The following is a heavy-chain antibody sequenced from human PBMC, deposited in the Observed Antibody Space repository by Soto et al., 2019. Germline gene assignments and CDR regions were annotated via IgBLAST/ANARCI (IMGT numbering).Heavy chain of an antibody. Sequence: ETLSLTCTVSGGSISSYYWSWIRQPPGKGLEWIGYIYYSGSTNYNPSLKSRVTISVDTSKNQFSLKLSSVTAADTAVYYCARGYCSSTSCYEYAFDIWGQGTMVTVSS. J-gene: IGHJ3*02. CDR3: ARGYCSSTSCYEYAFDI. V-gene: IGHV4-59*08. CDR1: GGSISSYY. CDR2: IYYSGST. D-gene: IGHD2-2*01.